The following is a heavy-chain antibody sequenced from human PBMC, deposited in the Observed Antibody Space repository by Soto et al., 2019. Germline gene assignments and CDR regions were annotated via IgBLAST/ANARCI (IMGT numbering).Heavy chain of an antibody. CDR3: ARGGVGYCSGGSCPPNWLDP. D-gene: IGHD2-15*01. CDR1: GYTLTELS. J-gene: IGHJ5*02. Sequence: GASVKVSCKVSGYTLTELSMHWVRQAPGKGLEWMGGFDPEDGETIYAQKFQGRVTMTEDTSTDTAYMELSSLRSEDTAVYYCARGGVGYCSGGSCPPNWLDPWGQGTQVTVPS. V-gene: IGHV1-24*01. CDR2: FDPEDGET.